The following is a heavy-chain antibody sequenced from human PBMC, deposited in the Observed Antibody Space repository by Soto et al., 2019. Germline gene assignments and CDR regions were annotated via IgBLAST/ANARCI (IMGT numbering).Heavy chain of an antibody. V-gene: IGHV1-2*02. CDR3: ARVPGYYDSSGYYSD. J-gene: IGHJ4*02. CDR1: GYXFTNYY. Sequence: GASVKVSCKASGYXFTNYYMHWVRQAPGQGLEWMGWINPNSGGTNYAQKFQGRVTMTRDTSISTAYMELSRLRSDDTAVYYCARVPGYYDSSGYYSDWGQGTLVTVSS. CDR2: INPNSGGT. D-gene: IGHD3-22*01.